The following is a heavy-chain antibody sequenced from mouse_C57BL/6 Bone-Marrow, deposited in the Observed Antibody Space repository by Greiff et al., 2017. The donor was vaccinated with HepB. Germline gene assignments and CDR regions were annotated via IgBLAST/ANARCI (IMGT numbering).Heavy chain of an antibody. CDR3: ARGGYYYAMDY. V-gene: IGHV3-6*01. CDR2: ISYDGSN. J-gene: IGHJ4*01. Sequence: EVKLMESGPGLVKPSQSLSLTCSVTGYSITSGYNWNWIRQFPGNKLEWMGYISYDGSNNYNPSLKNRISITRDTSKNQFFLKLNSVTTEDTATYYCARGGYYYAMDYWGQGTSVTVSS. CDR1: GYSITSGYN.